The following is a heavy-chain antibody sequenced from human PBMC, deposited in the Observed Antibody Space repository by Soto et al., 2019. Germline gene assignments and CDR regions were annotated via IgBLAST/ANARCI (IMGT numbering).Heavy chain of an antibody. D-gene: IGHD6-6*01. Sequence: GASVKFSCKASGGTFSSYAIIWVRQAPGQGLEWMGGIIPIFGTANYAQKFQGRVTITADESTSTAYMELSSLRSEDTAVYYCARSREQLVFNVDYWGQGTLVTVSS. CDR2: IIPIFGTA. CDR1: GGTFSSYA. J-gene: IGHJ4*02. CDR3: ARSREQLVFNVDY. V-gene: IGHV1-69*13.